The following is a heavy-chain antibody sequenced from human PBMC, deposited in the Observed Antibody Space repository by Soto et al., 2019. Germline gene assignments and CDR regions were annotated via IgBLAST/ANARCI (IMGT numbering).Heavy chain of an antibody. CDR2: ISGGGDST. V-gene: IGHV3-23*01. CDR3: ARGQDDYGDSDVWFDP. J-gene: IGHJ5*02. D-gene: IGHD4-17*01. Sequence: EEQLLESGGGLVQPGGSLRLSCAASGFSFSSYGMSWVRQAPGKGLEWVSGISGGGDSTYYADSVKGRFTMSRDKSKNTLYLQMNSLRAEDTAVYYCARGQDDYGDSDVWFDPWGQGTLVSVSS. CDR1: GFSFSSYG.